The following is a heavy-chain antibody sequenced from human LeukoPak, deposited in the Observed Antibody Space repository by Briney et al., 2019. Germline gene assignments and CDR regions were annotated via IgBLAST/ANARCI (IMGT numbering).Heavy chain of an antibody. D-gene: IGHD6-13*01. CDR2: ISPTRGIT. Sequence: SVKLSRTSSGGTFSSYTIRWVRHAPGPGLEWMGRISPTRGITNYSHTFPGRVTISADKSTSTACMELSSLRSEDTAVYYCAREVVRGQQLVLSAFAWGQGTLVTVSS. V-gene: IGHV1-69*04. CDR1: GGTFSSYT. CDR3: AREVVRGQQLVLSAFA. J-gene: IGHJ5*02.